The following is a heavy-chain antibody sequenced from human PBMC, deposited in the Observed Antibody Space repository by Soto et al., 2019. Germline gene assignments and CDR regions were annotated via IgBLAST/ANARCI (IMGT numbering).Heavy chain of an antibody. Sequence: VGSLRLSCAASGFTFSSYSMNWVRQAPGEGLEWVSSISSSSSYIYYADSVKGRFTISRDNAKNSLYLQMNSLRAEDTAVYYCARDLRQYYDSSGSTEVPDYWGQGTLVTVSS. CDR2: ISSSSSYI. V-gene: IGHV3-21*01. D-gene: IGHD3-22*01. J-gene: IGHJ4*02. CDR3: ARDLRQYYDSSGSTEVPDY. CDR1: GFTFSSYS.